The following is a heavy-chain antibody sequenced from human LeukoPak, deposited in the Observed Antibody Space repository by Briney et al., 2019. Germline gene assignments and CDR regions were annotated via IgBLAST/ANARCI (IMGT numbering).Heavy chain of an antibody. J-gene: IGHJ6*03. CDR3: ASGGRNYYYYMDV. CDR2: ISSNGGST. Sequence: GGSLRLSCAASGFTFSSYAMHWVRQAPGKGLEYVSAISSNGGSTYYANSVKGRFTISRDNSKNTLYLQMGSLRAEDMAVYYCASGGRNYYYYMDVWGKGTTVTISS. D-gene: IGHD2-15*01. CDR1: GFTFSSYA. V-gene: IGHV3-64*01.